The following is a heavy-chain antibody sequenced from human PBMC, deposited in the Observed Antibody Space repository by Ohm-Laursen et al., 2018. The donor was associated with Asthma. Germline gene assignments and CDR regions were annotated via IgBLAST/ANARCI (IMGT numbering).Heavy chain of an antibody. CDR2: ISHDESEK. Sequence: SLRLSCSAPGFTFSNNYMRWARQAPGKGLEWVADISHDESEKYYADSVKGRFTISRDNAKNSLYLQMNSLRAEDTALYYCVKDIKVTSGYKYPYYYYYGMDVWGQGTTVTVS. J-gene: IGHJ6*02. CDR1: GFTFSNNY. V-gene: IGHV3-7*03. CDR3: VKDIKVTSGYKYPYYYYYGMDV. D-gene: IGHD5-12*01.